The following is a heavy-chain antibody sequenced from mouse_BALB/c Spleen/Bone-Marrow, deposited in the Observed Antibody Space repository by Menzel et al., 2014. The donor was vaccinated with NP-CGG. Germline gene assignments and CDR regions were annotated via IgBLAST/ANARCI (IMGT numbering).Heavy chain of an antibody. CDR2: LDPSDSYT. J-gene: IGHJ4*01. CDR1: GYTSTSYW. D-gene: IGHD4-1*01. V-gene: IGHV1S127*01. Sequence: QVQLQQSGAELAKPGASVKMSCKASGYTSTSYWMHWVKQRPGQGLEWIGVLDPSDSYTTYNQKFKGKATLTVDTSSNTAYMQLSSLTSEDSAVYYCTRGANPYYYTMDYWGQGTSVTVSS. CDR3: TRGANPYYYTMDY.